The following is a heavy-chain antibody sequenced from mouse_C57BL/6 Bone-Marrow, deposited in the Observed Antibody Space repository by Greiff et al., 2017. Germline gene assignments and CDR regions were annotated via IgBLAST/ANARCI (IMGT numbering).Heavy chain of an antibody. CDR2: IDPANGNT. V-gene: IGHV14-3*01. CDR3: ALHYYGSPYYAIDY. D-gene: IGHD1-1*01. J-gene: IGHJ4*01. CDR1: GFNIKNTY. Sequence: VQLKQSVAELVRPGASVKLSCTASGFNIKNTYMHWVKQRPEQGLEWIGRIDPANGNTTYAPKFQGKATITADTSSNTSYLQLSSLTSEDTAIYYCALHYYGSPYYAIDYWGQGTSVTVSS.